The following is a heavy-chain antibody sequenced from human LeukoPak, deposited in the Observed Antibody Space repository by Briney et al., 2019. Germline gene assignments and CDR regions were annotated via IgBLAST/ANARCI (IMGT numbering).Heavy chain of an antibody. CDR1: GFTFSDYY. CDR3: AKTRRAGSYYLHFDY. CDR2: ISTSGRYT. D-gene: IGHD1-26*01. V-gene: IGHV3-11*06. Sequence: GGSLRLSCAASGFTFSDYYMSWIRQAPGKGLEWVSYISTSGRYTNYTDSVKGRFTISRDNAKNSLFLQMNSLRAEDTAVYYCAKTRRAGSYYLHFDYWGQGTLVTVSS. J-gene: IGHJ4*02.